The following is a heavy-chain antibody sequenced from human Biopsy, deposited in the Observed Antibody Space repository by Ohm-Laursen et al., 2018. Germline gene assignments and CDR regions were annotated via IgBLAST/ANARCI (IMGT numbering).Heavy chain of an antibody. CDR3: AIDGNDFLTDYLKIDQ. CDR1: GYTFTGYY. Sequence: ASVKVSCKTSGYTFTGYYLHWVRQAPGQGLEWLGWINPKSGGTHYLEKFRGRVTMTRDTSISTAYMEVSSLRSDDTAVYYCAIDGNDFLTDYLKIDQWGQGTLVTVSS. V-gene: IGHV1-2*02. D-gene: IGHD3-9*01. CDR2: INPKSGGT. J-gene: IGHJ4*02.